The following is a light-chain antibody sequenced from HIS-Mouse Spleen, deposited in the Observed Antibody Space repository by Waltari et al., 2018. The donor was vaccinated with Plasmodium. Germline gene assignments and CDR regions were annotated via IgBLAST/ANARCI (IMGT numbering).Light chain of an antibody. Sequence: DIQMTQSPSSLSASVGDRVTITCRASQSISSYLNWYQQKPGKAPKLLIYAASSLQSGVPSRFSGSGSGTDFTLIISSLQPEDFATYYCQQSYSTPLYTFGQWTKLEIK. V-gene: IGKV1-39*01. CDR1: QSISSY. CDR3: QQSYSTPLYT. J-gene: IGKJ2*01. CDR2: AAS.